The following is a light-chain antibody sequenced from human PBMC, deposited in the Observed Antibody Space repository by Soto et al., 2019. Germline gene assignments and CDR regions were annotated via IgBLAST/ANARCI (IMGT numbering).Light chain of an antibody. CDR1: QSVRSNY. Sequence: EIVLTQSPGTLSLSPGERATLSCRASQSVRSNYLAWYQQKPGQAPRLLIDNSATRATGIPDRFSGSGSGTDFTLTISRLEPEDFALYYCQQYRDLPQTFGQGTQVEIK. J-gene: IGKJ1*01. CDR2: NSA. V-gene: IGKV3-20*01. CDR3: QQYRDLPQT.